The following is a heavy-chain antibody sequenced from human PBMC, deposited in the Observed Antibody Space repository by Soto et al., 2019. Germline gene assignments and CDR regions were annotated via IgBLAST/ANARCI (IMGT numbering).Heavy chain of an antibody. CDR3: ARWEATMVFDC. CDR1: GGSISSYY. Sequence: SETLSLTCTVAGGSISSYYWSWIRQPPGKGLEWIGYIYYSGSTNYNPSLKSRVTISVDTSKNQFSLKLSSVTAADTAVYYCARWEATMVFDCWGQGTLVTVSS. J-gene: IGHJ4*02. V-gene: IGHV4-59*01. CDR2: IYYSGST. D-gene: IGHD5-12*01.